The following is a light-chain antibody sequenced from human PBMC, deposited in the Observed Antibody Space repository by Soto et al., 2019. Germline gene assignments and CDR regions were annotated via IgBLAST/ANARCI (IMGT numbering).Light chain of an antibody. CDR3: SSYTSSSTLV. V-gene: IGLV2-14*03. CDR2: DVS. CDR1: SSDVGAYNF. J-gene: IGLJ2*01. Sequence: HSALTQPASVSGSPGQSITISCTGTSSDVGAYNFVSWYQQHPGKAPKLMIYDVSDRPSGVSLRFSGSKSGNTASLTISGLQAEDEADYYCSSYTSSSTLVFGGGTKLTVL.